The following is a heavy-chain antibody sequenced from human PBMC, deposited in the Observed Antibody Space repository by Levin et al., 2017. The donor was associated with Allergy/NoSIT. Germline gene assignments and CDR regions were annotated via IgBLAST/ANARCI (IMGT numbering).Heavy chain of an antibody. CDR1: GFPFSSYD. CDR2: IGTAGDT. V-gene: IGHV3-13*01. CDR3: AREGGGDSDIDPLDY. J-gene: IGHJ4*02. Sequence: GGSLRLSCAASGFPFSSYDMHWVRQATGKRLEWVSAIGTAGDTYYPASVKGRFTISRENAKNFLYLQMNSLGAGDTAVYFCAREGGGDSDIDPLDYWGQGTLVTVSS. D-gene: IGHD3-16*01.